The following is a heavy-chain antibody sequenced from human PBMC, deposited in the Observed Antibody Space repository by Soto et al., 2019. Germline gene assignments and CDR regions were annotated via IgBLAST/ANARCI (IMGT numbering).Heavy chain of an antibody. CDR3: ARGGIVVVPARGWFDP. J-gene: IGHJ5*02. V-gene: IGHV4-34*01. CDR2: INHSGST. D-gene: IGHD2-2*01. Sequence: QVQLQQWGAGLLKPSETLSLTCAVYGGSFSGYYWSWIRQPPGKGLEWIGEINHSGSTNYNPSLTSRVTISVDTSKNPFSLQLSSVTAADTAVYYCARGGIVVVPARGWFDPWGQGTLVTVSS. CDR1: GGSFSGYY.